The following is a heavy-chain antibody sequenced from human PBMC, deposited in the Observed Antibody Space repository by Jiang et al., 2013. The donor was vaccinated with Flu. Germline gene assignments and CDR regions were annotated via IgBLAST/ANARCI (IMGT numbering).Heavy chain of an antibody. D-gene: IGHD3-9*01. V-gene: IGHV4-30-4*07. CDR3: ARMMWDLLTGPVDYEYGMDV. CDR2: SFSSGRT. Sequence: WNWSGSHQGRDWNGLDMSFSSGRTSYNVSLKSRLSISLDTSKNQFSLKLNSVAAADTAVYYCARMMWDLLTGPVDYEYGMDVWGQGTAVTVSS. J-gene: IGHJ6*02.